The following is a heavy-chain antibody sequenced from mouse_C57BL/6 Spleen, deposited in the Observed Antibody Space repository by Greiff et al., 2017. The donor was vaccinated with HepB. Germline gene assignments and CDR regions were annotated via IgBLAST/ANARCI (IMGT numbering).Heavy chain of an antibody. CDR3: ARGGYYGSRGMDY. CDR2: IHPNSGST. J-gene: IGHJ4*01. D-gene: IGHD1-1*01. CDR1: GYTFTSYW. V-gene: IGHV1-64*01. Sequence: VQLQQPGAELVKPGASVKLSCKASGYTFTSYWMHWVKQRPGQGLEWIGMIHPNSGSTNYNEKFKSKATLTVDKSSSTAYMQLSSLTSEDSAVYHCARGGYYGSRGMDYWGQGTSVTVSS.